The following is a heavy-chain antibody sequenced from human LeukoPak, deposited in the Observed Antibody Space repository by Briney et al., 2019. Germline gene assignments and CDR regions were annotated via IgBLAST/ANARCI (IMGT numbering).Heavy chain of an antibody. CDR2: ISSSSSTI. Sequence: GGCLRLSCAASGFTFSSYSMNWVRQATGKGLEWVSYISSSSSTIYYADSVKGRFTISRDNAKNSLYLQMNSLRADDTAAYYCASIRYIWNFGYWGQGTLHTVSS. CDR1: GFTFSSYS. J-gene: IGHJ4*02. V-gene: IGHV3-48*01. D-gene: IGHD1-20*01. CDR3: ASIRYIWNFGY.